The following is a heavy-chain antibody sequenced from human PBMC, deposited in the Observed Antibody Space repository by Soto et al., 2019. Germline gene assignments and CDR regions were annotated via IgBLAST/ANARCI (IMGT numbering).Heavy chain of an antibody. CDR2: IYYSGST. Sequence: PSETLSLTCTVSGGSISSGDYYWSWIRQPPGKGLEWIGYIYYSGSTYYNPSLKSRVTISVDTSKNQFSLKLSSVTAADTAVYYCARARASGYDYPEWFDPWGQGTLVTVSS. CDR3: ARARASGYDYPEWFDP. V-gene: IGHV4-30-4*01. CDR1: GGSISSGDYY. D-gene: IGHD5-12*01. J-gene: IGHJ5*02.